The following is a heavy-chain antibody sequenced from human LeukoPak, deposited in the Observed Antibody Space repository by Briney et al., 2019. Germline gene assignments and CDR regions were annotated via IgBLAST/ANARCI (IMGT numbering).Heavy chain of an antibody. CDR2: INPNSGGT. CDR3: ANVDYGDYVPIY. CDR1: GYTFTSYG. J-gene: IGHJ4*02. V-gene: IGHV1-2*02. D-gene: IGHD4-17*01. Sequence: ASVKVSCKASGYTFTSYGISWVRQAPGQGLEWMGWINPNSGGTNYAQKFQGRVTMTRDTSISTAYMELSRLRSDDTAVYYCANVDYGDYVPIYWGQGTLVTVSS.